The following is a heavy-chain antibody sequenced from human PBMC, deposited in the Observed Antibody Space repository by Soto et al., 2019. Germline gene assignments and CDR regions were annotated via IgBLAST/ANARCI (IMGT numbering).Heavy chain of an antibody. CDR2: ISGSGGST. CDR1: GFSFSNYA. Sequence: GGSLRLSCVASGFSFSNYAMSWVRQAPGKGLEWVSFISGSGGSTYYADSVKGRFTISRDNSKNTVLLQMNSLRAEDTAVYYCAKDLDYYDSSAYYRGNWFDPWGQGTLVTVSS. CDR3: AKDLDYYDSSAYYRGNWFDP. D-gene: IGHD3-22*01. V-gene: IGHV3-23*01. J-gene: IGHJ5*02.